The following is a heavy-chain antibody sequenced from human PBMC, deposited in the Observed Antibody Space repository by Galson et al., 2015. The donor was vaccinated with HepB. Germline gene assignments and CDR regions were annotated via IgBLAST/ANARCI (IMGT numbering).Heavy chain of an antibody. D-gene: IGHD2-15*01. CDR3: ASQPPLGYWGERPGYCAF. V-gene: IGHV3-48*01. CDR1: GFTFGNYT. CDR2: ISGTGGTI. Sequence: SLRLSCAASGFTFGNYTMHWVRQTPGKGLEWISSISGTGGTIYYADSVKGRFSVSRDNAKNSLSLQMNSLGVDDMAVYYCASQPPLGYWGERPGYCAFWGQGILVTVSS. J-gene: IGHJ4*02.